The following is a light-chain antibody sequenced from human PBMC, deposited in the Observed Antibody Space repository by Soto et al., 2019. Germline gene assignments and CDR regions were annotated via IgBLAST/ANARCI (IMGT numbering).Light chain of an antibody. CDR1: GNDVGAYNF. CDR3: CSYAGGYTDL. V-gene: IGLV2-11*01. J-gene: IGLJ1*01. Sequence: QSALTQPRSVSGSPGQSVTISCTGTGNDVGAYNFVSCYQQHPGRPPKLLIYGDVRWSSGVPDRFSGSKSGNTSSLTISGLQAEDEADYFCCSYAGGYTDLFGTGTKLTVL. CDR2: GDV.